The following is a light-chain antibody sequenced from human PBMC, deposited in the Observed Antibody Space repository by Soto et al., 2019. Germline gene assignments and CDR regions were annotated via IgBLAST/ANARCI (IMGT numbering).Light chain of an antibody. CDR2: ASS. Sequence: DIQMTQSPSSLSASVGDRVTITCRASQSISSYLNWYQQKPWKAPKLLIYASSSLQSGVPSRFSGSGSGTDFTLTISSLQPEYFATYYCQQSYSTPLTFGGGTKVEIK. CDR3: QQSYSTPLT. CDR1: QSISSY. V-gene: IGKV1-39*01. J-gene: IGKJ4*01.